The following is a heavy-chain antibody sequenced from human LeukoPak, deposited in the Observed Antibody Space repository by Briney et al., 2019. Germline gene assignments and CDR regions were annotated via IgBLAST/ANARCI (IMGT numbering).Heavy chain of an antibody. Sequence: ASVKVSCKASGYTFSGYFMHWVRQAPGQGLEWMGWIYPNSGGTKYAQKFQGRVTMTRDTSISTIYMELSSLRSDDTAVHYCARFSGSSNFDYWGQGTLVTVSS. D-gene: IGHD1-26*01. V-gene: IGHV1-2*02. J-gene: IGHJ4*02. CDR3: ARFSGSSNFDY. CDR1: GYTFSGYF. CDR2: IYPNSGGT.